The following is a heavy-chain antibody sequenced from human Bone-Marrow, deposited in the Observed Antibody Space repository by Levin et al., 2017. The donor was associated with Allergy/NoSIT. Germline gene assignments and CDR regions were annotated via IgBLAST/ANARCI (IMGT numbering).Heavy chain of an antibody. CDR2: ISYDGSNK. CDR1: GFTFSSYG. Sequence: LSLTCAASGFTFSSYGMHWVRQAPGKGLEWVAVISYDGSNKYYADSVKGRFTISRDNSKNTLYLQMNSLRAEDTAVYYCAKFGPGGGHFDYWGQGTLVTVSS. D-gene: IGHD3/OR15-3a*01. CDR3: AKFGPGGGHFDY. V-gene: IGHV3-30*18. J-gene: IGHJ4*02.